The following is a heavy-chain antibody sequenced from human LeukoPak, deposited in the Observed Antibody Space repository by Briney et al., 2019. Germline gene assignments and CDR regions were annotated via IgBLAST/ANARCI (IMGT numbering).Heavy chain of an antibody. D-gene: IGHD5-24*01. CDR2: ISGSGGST. J-gene: IGHJ4*02. CDR3: AKVAGDGYNLLFDF. CDR1: GSTFSSYA. Sequence: PGGSVRLSCAASGSTFSSYAMSWVRQAPGKGLEWVSAISGSGGSTYYADSVKGRFTISRDNSKNTLYLQMNSLRAEDTAVYYCAKVAGDGYNLLFDFWGQGTLVTVSS. V-gene: IGHV3-23*01.